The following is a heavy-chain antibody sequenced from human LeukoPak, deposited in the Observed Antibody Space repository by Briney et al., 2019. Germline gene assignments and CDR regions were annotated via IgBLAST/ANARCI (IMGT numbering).Heavy chain of an antibody. Sequence: PGGSLRLSCAASGFTFSIYWMTWVRQAPGKGLEWVGRIKSKTDGGTTDYAAPVKGRFTISRDDSRNTLYLQMNSLKTEDTAVYYCRGFGASHYYYYYMDVWGKGTTVTISS. D-gene: IGHD3-10*01. CDR1: GFTFSIYW. CDR2: IKSKTDGGTT. V-gene: IGHV3-15*01. J-gene: IGHJ6*03. CDR3: RGFGASHYYYYYMDV.